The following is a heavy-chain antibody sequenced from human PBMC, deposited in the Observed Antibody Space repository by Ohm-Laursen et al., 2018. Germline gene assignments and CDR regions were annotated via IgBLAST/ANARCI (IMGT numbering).Heavy chain of an antibody. D-gene: IGHD3-10*01. Sequence: SLRLSCAASGFTFDNYAMHWVRHAPGKGLEWVSGISWNTGSIDYADSVKGRFTISRDNAKNSLYLQMNSLRSDDTAVYYCARDWGLYGERTMVRADHWGQGTLVTVSS. CDR1: GFTFDNYA. CDR2: ISWNTGSI. CDR3: ARDWGLYGERTMVRADH. V-gene: IGHV3-9*01. J-gene: IGHJ4*02.